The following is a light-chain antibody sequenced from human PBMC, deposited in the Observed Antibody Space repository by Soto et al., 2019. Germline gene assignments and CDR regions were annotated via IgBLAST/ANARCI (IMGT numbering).Light chain of an antibody. V-gene: IGKV3-11*01. CDR1: RTVNNY. Sequence: EIVLTQSPATLSLSPGERATLSCRASRTVNNYLACYQQKPGQAPRLLIYDAFIRAAGIPARFSGRGSGTDFTLTISNLEPEDFAVYFCQQRSDWPPITFGQGTRVELK. CDR3: QQRSDWPPIT. CDR2: DAF. J-gene: IGKJ5*01.